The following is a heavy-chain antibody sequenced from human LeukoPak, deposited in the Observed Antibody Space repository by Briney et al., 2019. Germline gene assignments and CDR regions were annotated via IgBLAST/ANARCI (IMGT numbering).Heavy chain of an antibody. Sequence: ASVKVSCKASGYTFTSYDINWVRQATGQGLEWMGWMNPNSGNTGYAQKFQGRVTMTRNTSISTAYMELSSLRSEDTAVYYCARGSWSYFGMDVWGQGTTVTVSS. CDR2: MNPNSGNT. J-gene: IGHJ6*02. CDR1: GYTFTSYD. D-gene: IGHD3-3*01. CDR3: ARGSWSYFGMDV. V-gene: IGHV1-8*01.